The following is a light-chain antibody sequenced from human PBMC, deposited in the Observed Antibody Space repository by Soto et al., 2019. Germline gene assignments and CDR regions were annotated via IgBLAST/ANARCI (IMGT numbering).Light chain of an antibody. V-gene: IGKV3-11*01. CDR2: ATS. CDR3: QYCGTSRT. J-gene: IGKJ1*01. Sequence: EMMLTQAPATLSLSPCESATLSCRASQSVSNFLAWYQQKPGQAPRLLILATSNTATGIPERFVGSRSETEFTLTISGLAPEYSAVDYCQYCGTSRTFGQGTKVDIK. CDR1: QSVSNF.